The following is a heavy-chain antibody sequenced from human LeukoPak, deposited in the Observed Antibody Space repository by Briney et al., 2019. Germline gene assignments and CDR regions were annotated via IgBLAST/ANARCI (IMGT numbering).Heavy chain of an antibody. CDR2: MNPNSGNT. CDR3: ATGGAVAGNDY. J-gene: IGHJ4*02. Sequence: GASVKVSCKASGYTFTSYDINWVRQATGQGLEWMGWMNPNSGNTGYAQKFQGRVTMTEDTSTDTAYMELSSLRSEDTAVYYCATGGAVAGNDYWGQGTLVTVSS. V-gene: IGHV1-8*01. CDR1: GYTFTSYD. D-gene: IGHD6-19*01.